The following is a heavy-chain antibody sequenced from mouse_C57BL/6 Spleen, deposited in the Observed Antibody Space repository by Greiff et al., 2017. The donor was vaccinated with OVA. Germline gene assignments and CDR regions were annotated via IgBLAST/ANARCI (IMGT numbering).Heavy chain of an antibody. Sequence: QVQLQQPGAELVKPGASVKLSCKASGYTFTSYWMQWVKQRPGQGLEWIGDIAPSDSYTNYNQKFKGKATLTVDTSSSTAYMQLSSLTSEDSAVXYCASLGTVVADFDGWGQGTTLTVSS. J-gene: IGHJ2*01. CDR2: IAPSDSYT. CDR1: GYTFTSYW. D-gene: IGHD1-1*01. V-gene: IGHV1-50*01. CDR3: ASLGTVVADFDG.